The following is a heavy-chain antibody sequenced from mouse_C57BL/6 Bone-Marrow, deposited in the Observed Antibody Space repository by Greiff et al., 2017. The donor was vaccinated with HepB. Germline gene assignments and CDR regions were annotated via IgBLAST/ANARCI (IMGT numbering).Heavy chain of an antibody. CDR3: ARPHYYGSRTGAMDY. V-gene: IGHV1-26*01. CDR1: GYTFTDYY. D-gene: IGHD1-1*01. Sequence: VQLQQSGPELVKPGASVKISCKASGYTFTDYYMNWVKQSHGKSLEWIGDINPNNGGTSYNQKFKGKATLTVDKSSSTAYMELRSLPSEDSAVYYGARPHYYGSRTGAMDYWGQGTSVTVSS. CDR2: INPNNGGT. J-gene: IGHJ4*01.